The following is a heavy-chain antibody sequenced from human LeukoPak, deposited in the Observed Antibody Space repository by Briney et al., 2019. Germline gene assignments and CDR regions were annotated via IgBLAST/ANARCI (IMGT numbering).Heavy chain of an antibody. J-gene: IGHJ6*03. Sequence: SVKVSCKASGGTFSSYTISWVRQAPGQGLEWMGRIIPILGIANYAQKFQGRVTITADKSTSTAYMELSSLRSEDTAVYYCANSQRRFWEELYYYYYMDVWGRGTTVTVSS. CDR1: GGTFSSYT. CDR3: ANSQRRFWEELYYYYYMDV. D-gene: IGHD3-3*01. CDR2: IIPILGIA. V-gene: IGHV1-69*02.